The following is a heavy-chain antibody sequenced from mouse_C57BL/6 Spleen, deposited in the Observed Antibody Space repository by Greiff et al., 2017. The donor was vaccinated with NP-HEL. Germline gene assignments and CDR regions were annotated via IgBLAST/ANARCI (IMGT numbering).Heavy chain of an antibody. J-gene: IGHJ4*01. Sequence: VQLQESGPGLVAPSQSLSITCTVSGFSLTSYAISWVRQPPGKGLEWLGVIWTGGGTNYNSALKSRLSISKDNSKSQVFLKMNSLQTDDTARYYCARIYYYGSDYAMDYWGQGTSVTVSS. CDR3: ARIYYYGSDYAMDY. CDR2: IWTGGGT. D-gene: IGHD1-1*01. CDR1: GFSLTSYA. V-gene: IGHV2-9-1*01.